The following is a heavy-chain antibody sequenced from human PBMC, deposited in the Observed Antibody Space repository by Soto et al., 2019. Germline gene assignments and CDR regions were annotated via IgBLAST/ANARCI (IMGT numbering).Heavy chain of an antibody. CDR1: GYTFTGYS. CDR2: INPNSGGT. Sequence: ASVKVSCKASGYTFTGYSMHWVRQAPGQGLEWMGWINPNSGGTNYAQKFQGWVTMTRDTSISTAYMELSRLRSDDTDVYYGARDCCKYPSGSYDYWGQGTLVTVSS. J-gene: IGHJ4*02. D-gene: IGHD1-26*01. V-gene: IGHV1-2*04. CDR3: ARDCCKYPSGSYDY.